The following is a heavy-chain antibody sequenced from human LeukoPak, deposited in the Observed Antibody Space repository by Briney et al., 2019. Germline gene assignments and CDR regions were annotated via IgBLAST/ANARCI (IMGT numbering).Heavy chain of an antibody. V-gene: IGHV3-48*03. J-gene: IGHJ4*02. CDR2: ISSSGNTI. Sequence: GGSLRLSCAASGFTFSSYEMNWVRQAPGKGLEWVSYISSSGNTIYYADSVKGRFTISRDNAKNSLYLQMNSLRAEDAAVYYCARYYYDSSGYYSEGFDYWGQGTLVTVSS. CDR1: GFTFSSYE. D-gene: IGHD3-22*01. CDR3: ARYYYDSSGYYSEGFDY.